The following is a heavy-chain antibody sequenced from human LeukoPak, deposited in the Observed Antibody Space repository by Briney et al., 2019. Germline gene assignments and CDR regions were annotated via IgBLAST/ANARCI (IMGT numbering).Heavy chain of an antibody. J-gene: IGHJ4*02. CDR3: ARAYYYDSNAPYYFDY. CDR1: GGSISSYC. V-gene: IGHV4-59*08. Sequence: NPSETLSLTCTVSGGSISSYCWSWIRQSPGKGLEGLRHIYYSGNTNYNPSLKSRVTISVDTSKNNFSLKLGSVTAADTAVYFCARAYYYDSNAPYYFDYWGQGILVTVSS. D-gene: IGHD3-22*01. CDR2: IYYSGNT.